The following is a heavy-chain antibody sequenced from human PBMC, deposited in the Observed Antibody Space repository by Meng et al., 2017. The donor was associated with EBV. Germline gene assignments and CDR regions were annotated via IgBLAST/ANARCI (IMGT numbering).Heavy chain of an antibody. J-gene: IGHJ4*02. D-gene: IGHD3-10*01. CDR3: ASESGRGFTPDY. V-gene: IGHV1-69*01. CDR2: LIPMSDAP. CDR1: GGTFRSDA. Sequence: QVQLVQAGAEGRKPGSSVKVSCKNSGGTFRSDAISWGRQAPGQGLEWMGGLIPMSDAPHYAQKFQGRVTITADESTSTHYMDLSGLRSEDTAVYYCASESGRGFTPDYWGQGTLVTVSS.